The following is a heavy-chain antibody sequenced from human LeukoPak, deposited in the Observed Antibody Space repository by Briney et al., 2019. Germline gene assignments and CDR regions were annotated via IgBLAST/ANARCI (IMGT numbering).Heavy chain of an antibody. V-gene: IGHV3-48*01. Sequence: GGSLRLSCAASGFTFSSYSMNWVRQAPGKGLEWVSYISSSSSTIYYADSVKGRFTISRDNAKNSLYLQMNSLRAEDTAVYYCARGDYHSKFDYWGQGTLVTVSS. CDR1: GFTFSSYS. CDR3: ARGDYHSKFDY. D-gene: IGHD4-17*01. J-gene: IGHJ4*02. CDR2: ISSSSSTI.